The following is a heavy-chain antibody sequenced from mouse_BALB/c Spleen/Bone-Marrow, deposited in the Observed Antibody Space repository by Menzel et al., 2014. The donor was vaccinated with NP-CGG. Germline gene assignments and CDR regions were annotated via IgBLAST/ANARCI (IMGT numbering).Heavy chain of an antibody. CDR3: ARGLLQYYYAMDY. J-gene: IGHJ4*01. V-gene: IGHV14-3*02. CDR1: GFNIKDTY. CDR2: IDPANGNT. D-gene: IGHD2-3*01. Sequence: EVMLVESGAELVKPGASVKLSCTASGFNIKDTYMHWVKQRPEQGLEWIGRIDPANGNTKYDPKFQGKATITADTSSNTAHLQLSSLTSEDTAVYYCARGLLQYYYAMDYWGQGTSVTVSS.